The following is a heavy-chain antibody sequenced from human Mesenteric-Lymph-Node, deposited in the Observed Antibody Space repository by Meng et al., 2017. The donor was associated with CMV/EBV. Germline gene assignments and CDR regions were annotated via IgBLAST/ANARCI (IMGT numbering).Heavy chain of an antibody. CDR1: GGTFSSYA. CDR3: VRAPGAGAGDN. J-gene: IGHJ4*02. V-gene: IGHV1-69*01. D-gene: IGHD6-19*01. Sequence: SCKASGGTFSSYAISWVRQAPGQGLEWMGGIIPIFGTANYAQKFQGRVTINADESTSTAYMELSSLRSEDTAVYYCVRAPGAGAGDNWGLGTLVTVSS. CDR2: IIPIFGTA.